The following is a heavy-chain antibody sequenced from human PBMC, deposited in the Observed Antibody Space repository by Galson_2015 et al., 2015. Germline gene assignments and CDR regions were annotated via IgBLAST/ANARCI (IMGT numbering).Heavy chain of an antibody. D-gene: IGHD2-2*01. CDR1: GFTFSSSS. J-gene: IGHJ6*02. CDR3: ARDWDIVVVPNPYYYYGMDV. V-gene: IGHV3-48*01. CDR2: ISSSSSTI. Sequence: SLRLSCAASGFTFSSSSMNWVRQAPGKGLERVSYISSSSSTIYYADSVKGRFTISRDNAKNSLYLQMNSLRAEDTAVYYCARDWDIVVVPNPYYYYGMDVWGQGTTVTVSS.